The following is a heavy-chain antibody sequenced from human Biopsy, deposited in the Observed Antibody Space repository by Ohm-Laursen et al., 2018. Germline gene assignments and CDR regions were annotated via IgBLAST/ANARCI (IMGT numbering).Heavy chain of an antibody. Sequence: TLSLTCAVYGGSFSGYYWSRIRQPPGKGLEWIGEINHRGSTNYNPSLKSRVTISVDTSKNQFSLKLRSVTAADTAMYYCARAVDYYDPYYYYGLDVWGQGTTVTVSS. CDR1: GGSFSGYY. V-gene: IGHV4-34*01. D-gene: IGHD3-16*01. J-gene: IGHJ6*02. CDR3: ARAVDYYDPYYYYGLDV. CDR2: INHRGST.